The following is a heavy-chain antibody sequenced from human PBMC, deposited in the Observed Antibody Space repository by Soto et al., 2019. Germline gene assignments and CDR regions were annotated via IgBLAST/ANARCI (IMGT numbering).Heavy chain of an antibody. Sequence: QVQLMQSGAEVKKPGASVKVSCKASGDTFTEYYIHCVRQAPGQGLEWMGTANPSGGHTTYAQHFLGRVTMTRDTATSTLYMELPSLTSEDTAVYYCARGGHVVVVTAALDYWGQGTLVTVSS. D-gene: IGHD2-21*02. CDR1: GDTFTEYY. CDR2: ANPSGGHT. J-gene: IGHJ4*02. CDR3: ARGGHVVVVTAALDY. V-gene: IGHV1-46*01.